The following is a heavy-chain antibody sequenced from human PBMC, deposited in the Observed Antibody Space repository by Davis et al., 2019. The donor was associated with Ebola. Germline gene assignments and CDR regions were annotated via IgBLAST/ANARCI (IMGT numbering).Heavy chain of an antibody. CDR1: GGSISSGDYY. CDR3: ARGDVPAACFDY. CDR2: IYYSGST. Sequence: LRLSCTVSGGSISSGDYYWSWIRQPPGKGLEWIGYIYYSGSTYYNPSLKSRVTISVDTSKNQFSLKLSSVTAADTAVYYCARGDVPAACFDYWGQGTLVTVSS. J-gene: IGHJ4*02. D-gene: IGHD2-2*01. V-gene: IGHV4-30-4*01.